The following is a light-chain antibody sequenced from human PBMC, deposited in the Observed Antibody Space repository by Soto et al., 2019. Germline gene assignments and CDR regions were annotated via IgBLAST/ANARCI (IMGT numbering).Light chain of an antibody. J-gene: IGKJ4*01. Sequence: EIVLTQSPGTLSLSPGERATLSCRASQSVSSSFLAWYQQKPGQAPRLLIYGASSRATGIPDRFSGSGSGADFTLTIRGLEPEDVAVYYCQQYCGSPVTFGGGTKVEIK. CDR3: QQYCGSPVT. CDR1: QSVSSSF. V-gene: IGKV3-20*01. CDR2: GAS.